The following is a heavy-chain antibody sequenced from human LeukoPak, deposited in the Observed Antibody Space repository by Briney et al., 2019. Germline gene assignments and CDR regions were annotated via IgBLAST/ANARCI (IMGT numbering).Heavy chain of an antibody. J-gene: IGHJ4*02. CDR3: AAHYDFWSGYYAH. D-gene: IGHD3-3*01. CDR2: IYYSGST. Sequence: SETLSLTCTVSGGSVSSHYWSWIRQAPGKGLEWIGYIYYSGSTNYNPSLKSRVTISVDTSKNQFSLKLSSVTAADTAVYYCAAHYDFWSGYYAHWGQGTLVTVSS. CDR1: GGSVSSHY. V-gene: IGHV4-59*02.